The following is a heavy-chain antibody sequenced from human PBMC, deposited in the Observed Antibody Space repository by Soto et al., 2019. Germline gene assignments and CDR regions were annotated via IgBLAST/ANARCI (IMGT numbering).Heavy chain of an antibody. CDR1: GYTFTSYY. J-gene: IGHJ4*02. D-gene: IGHD3-22*01. Sequence: GASVKVSCKASGYTFTSYYMHWVRQAPGQGLEWMGIINPSGGSTSYAQKFQGRVTMTRDTSTSTVYMELSSLRSEDTAVYYCARGADNYYDSSGYETPYFDYWGQGTLVTVSS. CDR2: INPSGGST. V-gene: IGHV1-46*01. CDR3: ARGADNYYDSSGYETPYFDY.